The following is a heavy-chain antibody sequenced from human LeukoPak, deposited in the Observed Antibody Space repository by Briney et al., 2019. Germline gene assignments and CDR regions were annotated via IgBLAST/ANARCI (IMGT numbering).Heavy chain of an antibody. CDR2: INSDGSNT. Sequence: GGSLRLSCAASGFTFNSYWMYWVRQAPGKGLVWVSRINSDGSNTNYADSVEGRFTISRDNAQNTLYLQTNSLRTEDTAVYYCARKKGGYNAVDYWGQGTLVTVSS. CDR1: GFTFNSYW. CDR3: ARKKGGYNAVDY. V-gene: IGHV3-74*01. J-gene: IGHJ4*02. D-gene: IGHD5-24*01.